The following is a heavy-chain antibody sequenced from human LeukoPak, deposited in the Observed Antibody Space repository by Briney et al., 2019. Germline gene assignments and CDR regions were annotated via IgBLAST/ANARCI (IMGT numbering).Heavy chain of an antibody. CDR1: ELTSGMSD. D-gene: IGHD5-24*01. Sequence: PGGPLGSSCAPLELTSGMSDMHWVGQPIGKGLELVSGFGTVCDTYYLDSVKGRFTISRDNAKNSLYLQMNSVRAGDTAVYYCARGAAIGFDPWGQGTLVIVSS. CDR3: ARGAAIGFDP. V-gene: IGHV3-13*01. J-gene: IGHJ5*02. CDR2: FGTVCDT.